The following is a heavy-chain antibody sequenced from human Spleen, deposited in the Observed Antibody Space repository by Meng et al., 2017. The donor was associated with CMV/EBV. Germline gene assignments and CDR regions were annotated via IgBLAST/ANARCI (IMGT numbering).Heavy chain of an antibody. D-gene: IGHD4-11*01. CDR3: AHLDDYTLGWFDP. CDR2: IYWNDDK. V-gene: IGHV2-5*01. CDR1: GFSLTTNGLD. J-gene: IGHJ5*02. Sequence: TFTGFSLTTNGLDVGWNRQPPGKALEWLALIYWNDDKRYSPSLKNRLTIAKDTAKNQVVLTMTNMDPVDTATYYCAHLDDYTLGWFDPWGQGTLVTVSS.